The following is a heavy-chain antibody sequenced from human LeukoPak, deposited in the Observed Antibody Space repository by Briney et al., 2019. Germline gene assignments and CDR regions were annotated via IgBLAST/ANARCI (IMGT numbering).Heavy chain of an antibody. V-gene: IGHV4-34*01. J-gene: IGHJ4*02. CDR3: ARLPGIAAAGHNPLDY. CDR1: GGSFSGYY. Sequence: SETLSLTCAVYGGSFSGYYWSWIRQPPGKGLEWIGEINHSGSTNYNPSLKSRVTISVDTSKNQFSLKLSSVTAADTAVYYCARLPGIAAAGHNPLDYWGQGTLVTVSS. D-gene: IGHD6-13*01. CDR2: INHSGST.